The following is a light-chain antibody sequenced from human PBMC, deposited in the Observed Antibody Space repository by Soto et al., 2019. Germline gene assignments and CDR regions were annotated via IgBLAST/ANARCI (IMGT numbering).Light chain of an antibody. V-gene: IGLV2-14*01. Sequence: QSALTQPASVSGSPGQSITISCTGTSSDVGAYNYVSWYQHHPGKAPKLMIYEVSHRPSGGSNRFSGSKSGNTASLTISGLQSEDEADYYCSSYTSSSTWVFGGGTKLTVL. CDR2: EVS. J-gene: IGLJ3*02. CDR1: SSDVGAYNY. CDR3: SSYTSSSTWV.